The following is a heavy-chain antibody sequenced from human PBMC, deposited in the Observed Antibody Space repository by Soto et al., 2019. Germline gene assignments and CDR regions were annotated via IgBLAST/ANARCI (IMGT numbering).Heavy chain of an antibody. V-gene: IGHV2-5*02. D-gene: IGHD1-26*01. Sequence: SGPTLVNPTQTLTLTCAFSGFSLTTSGVGVGWIRQPPGKALEWLAMIYWDDDKRYSPSLKSRLTISRDTSNNQVVLTMTIMDPVDTATYYCAHRRGSYCGMDVWGQGT. CDR3: AHRRGSYCGMDV. J-gene: IGHJ6*02. CDR1: GFSLTTSGVG. CDR2: IYWDDDK.